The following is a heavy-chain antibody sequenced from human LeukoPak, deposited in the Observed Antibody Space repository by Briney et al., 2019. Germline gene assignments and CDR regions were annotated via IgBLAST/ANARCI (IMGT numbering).Heavy chain of an antibody. CDR3: ARAPPGIYGSGSYYY. CDR1: GFTFSSYA. J-gene: IGHJ4*02. CDR2: ISCDGSNK. D-gene: IGHD3-10*01. V-gene: IGHV3-30-3*01. Sequence: GGSLRLSCAASGFTFSSYAMHWVRQAPGKGLEWVAVISCDGSNKYYADSVKGRFTISRDNSKNTLYLQMNSLRAEDTAVYYCARAPPGIYGSGSYYYWGQGTLVTVSS.